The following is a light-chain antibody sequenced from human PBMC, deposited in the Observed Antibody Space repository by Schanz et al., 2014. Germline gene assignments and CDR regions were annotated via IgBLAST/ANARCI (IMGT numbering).Light chain of an antibody. Sequence: IQLTQSPSSLSASVGDRVSITCRASEVISHYVAWDQQKPGKAPNLLIYAASTLQSGVPSRFSGSGSGTDFTLTISSLQTEDFATYYCQQLHSYPITFGQGTRLDLK. CDR2: AAS. CDR3: QQLHSYPIT. J-gene: IGKJ5*01. V-gene: IGKV1-9*01. CDR1: EVISHY.